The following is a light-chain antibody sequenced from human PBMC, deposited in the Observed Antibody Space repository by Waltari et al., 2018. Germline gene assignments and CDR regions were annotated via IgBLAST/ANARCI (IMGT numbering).Light chain of an antibody. V-gene: IGLV1-51*02. CDR1: SPNIGNTY. CDR2: ENS. Sequence: QSVLTQPPSVSAAPGQRVPIPSYGGSPNIGNTYVTWYRQFPGTVPKLLIYENSERPSGIPGRFSGSKSGTSATLDITGLQAGDEADYYCGTWDSSLSGAVFGGGTHLTVL. CDR3: GTWDSSLSGAV. J-gene: IGLJ7*01.